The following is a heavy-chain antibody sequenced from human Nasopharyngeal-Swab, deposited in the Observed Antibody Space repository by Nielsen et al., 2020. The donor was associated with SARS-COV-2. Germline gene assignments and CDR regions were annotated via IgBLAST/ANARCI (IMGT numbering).Heavy chain of an antibody. CDR1: GFTFSSYE. J-gene: IGHJ3*02. V-gene: IGHV3-48*03. CDR3: AREGVAVPVADAFDI. D-gene: IGHD2-15*01. Sequence: GESLKISCAASGFTFSSYEMNWVRQAPGKGLEWVSYISSSGSTIYYADSVKGRFTISRDNAKNSLYLQMNSPRAEDTAVYYCAREGVAVPVADAFDIWGQGTMVTVSS. CDR2: ISSSGSTI.